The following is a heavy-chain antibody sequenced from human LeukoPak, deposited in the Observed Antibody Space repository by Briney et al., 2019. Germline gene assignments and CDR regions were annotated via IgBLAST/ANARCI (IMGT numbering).Heavy chain of an antibody. J-gene: IGHJ4*02. D-gene: IGHD5-18*01. CDR3: ARIRVDTAMAPGLFYFDY. Sequence: SETLSLTCTVSGGSISSYYWGWLRQPPGKGLEWIGSIYYSGSTYYNPSLKSRVTISVDTSKNQFSLKLSSVTAADTAVYYCARIRVDTAMAPGLFYFDYWGQGTLVTVSS. CDR2: IYYSGST. CDR1: GGSISSYY. V-gene: IGHV4-39*01.